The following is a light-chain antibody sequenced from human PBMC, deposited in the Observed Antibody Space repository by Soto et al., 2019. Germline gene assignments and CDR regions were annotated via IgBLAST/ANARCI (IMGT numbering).Light chain of an antibody. Sequence: QSVLTQPASVSESPGPAITISCTGSSSNVGTYHLVSWYQQHPGKAPKLMIYEDTKLPSGVSNRFSGSKSGNTASLTIYGLQPEDEADYYCSSYEDTSASWVFGGGTKLTVL. V-gene: IGLV2-23*01. CDR1: SSNVGTYHL. CDR2: EDT. J-gene: IGLJ3*02. CDR3: SSYEDTSASWV.